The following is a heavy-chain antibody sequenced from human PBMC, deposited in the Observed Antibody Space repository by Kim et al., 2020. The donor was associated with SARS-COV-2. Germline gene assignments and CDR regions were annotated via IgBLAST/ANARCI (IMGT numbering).Heavy chain of an antibody. CDR1: GGSFSGYY. V-gene: IGHV4-34*01. CDR3: ARGRTRGYSGYDYYRSEYYYYYYGMDV. D-gene: IGHD5-12*01. J-gene: IGHJ6*02. CDR2: INHSGST. Sequence: SETLSLTCAVYGGSFSGYYWSWIRQPPGKGLEWIGEINHSGSTNYNPSLKSRVTISVDTSKNQFSLKLSSVTAADTAVYYCARGRTRGYSGYDYYRSEYYYYYYGMDVWGQGTTVTVSS.